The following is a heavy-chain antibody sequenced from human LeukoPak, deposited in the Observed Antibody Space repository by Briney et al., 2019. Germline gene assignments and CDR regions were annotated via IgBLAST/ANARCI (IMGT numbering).Heavy chain of an antibody. Sequence: GASVKVSCKASGGTFSSYAISWVRQAPGQGLEWMGWINPNSGGTNFAQKFQGRVTMTRDTSISTAYMELSRLRSDDTAVYYCAREAGSGSGSYEVRYWGQGTLVTVSS. CDR1: GGTFSSYA. J-gene: IGHJ4*02. D-gene: IGHD1-26*01. V-gene: IGHV1-2*02. CDR3: AREAGSGSGSYEVRY. CDR2: INPNSGGT.